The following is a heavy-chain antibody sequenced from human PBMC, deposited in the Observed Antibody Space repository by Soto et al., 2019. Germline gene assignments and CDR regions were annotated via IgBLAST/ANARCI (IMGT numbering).Heavy chain of an antibody. CDR1: GYTFTSYA. V-gene: IGHV1-3*01. J-gene: IGHJ5*02. CDR2: INAGNGNT. CDR3: ARALGYCSGGSCYSWFDP. D-gene: IGHD2-15*01. Sequence: ASVKVSCKASGYTFTSYAMHWVRQAPGQRLEWMGWINAGNGNTKYSQKFQGRVTITRDTSASTAYMELSSLRSEDTAVYYCARALGYCSGGSCYSWFDPWGQGTLVTV.